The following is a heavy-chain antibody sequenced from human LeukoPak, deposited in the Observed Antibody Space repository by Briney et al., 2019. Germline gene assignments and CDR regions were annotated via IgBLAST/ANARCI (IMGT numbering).Heavy chain of an antibody. CDR1: GFTFSDYY. CDR2: ISSSGSII. V-gene: IGHV3-11*04. CDR3: AREDYGDWYSFFDY. D-gene: IGHD4-17*01. J-gene: IGHJ4*02. Sequence: PGGSPRLSCAASGFTFSDYYMSWIRQAPGKGLEWVSYISSSGSIIYYADSVKGRFTVSRDNAKNSLYLQMNSLRAEDTAVYYCAREDYGDWYSFFDYWGQGTLVTVSS.